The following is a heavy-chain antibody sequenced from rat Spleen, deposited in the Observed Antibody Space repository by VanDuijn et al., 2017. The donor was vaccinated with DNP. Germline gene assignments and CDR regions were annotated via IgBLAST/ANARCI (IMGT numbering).Heavy chain of an antibody. CDR3: ARWKIGPHYFDY. D-gene: IGHD1-5*01. J-gene: IGHJ2*01. V-gene: IGHV3-1*01. Sequence: EVQLQESGPGLVKPSQSLSLTCSVTGYSITSNYWGWIRKFPGNKMEWVGHISYSGRTTYNPSLKSRISITRDTSKNQFFLQLSSVSSEDTATYDCARWKIGPHYFDYWGQGVMVTVSS. CDR2: ISYSGRT. CDR1: GYSITSNY.